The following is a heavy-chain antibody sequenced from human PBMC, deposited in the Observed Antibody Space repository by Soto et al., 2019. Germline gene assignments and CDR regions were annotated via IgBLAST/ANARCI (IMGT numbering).Heavy chain of an antibody. CDR3: TRQTDAVQWLVVPTDYNFDY. D-gene: IGHD6-19*01. CDR2: IRSKTNSYAT. V-gene: IGHV3-73*01. J-gene: IGHJ4*02. Sequence: GGFLRLSCAASGFTFGGSAMHWVRQASGKGLEWVGHIRSKTNSYATAYAESVKGRFTVSRDDSMNTAYLQMNSLKTEDTAVYFCTRQTDAVQWLVVPTDYNFDYWGQGTLVTVSS. CDR1: GFTFGGSA.